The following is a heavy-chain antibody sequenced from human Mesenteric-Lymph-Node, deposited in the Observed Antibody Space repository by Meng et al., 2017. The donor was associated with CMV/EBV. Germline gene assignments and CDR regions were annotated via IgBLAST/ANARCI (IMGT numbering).Heavy chain of an antibody. D-gene: IGHD4-23*01. CDR3: ARGDRNSELPSQH. J-gene: IGHJ1*01. CDR2: IYLTGNT. Sequence: SETLSLTCTVSGYSISSGNYWGWIRQPPGKGLEWIGSIYLTGNTHYNPSLTSRVTISVDTSKNQFSLMLTSVTAADTAVYYCARGDRNSELPSQHWGQGTLVTVSS. CDR1: GYSISSGNY. V-gene: IGHV4-38-2*02.